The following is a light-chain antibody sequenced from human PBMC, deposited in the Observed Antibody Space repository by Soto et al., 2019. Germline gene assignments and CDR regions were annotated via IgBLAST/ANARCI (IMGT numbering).Light chain of an antibody. J-gene: IGKJ4*01. CDR2: AAS. CDR3: QQYYSYPLT. CDR1: ERVNNY. Sequence: IRMTQSPPSLSASTGDRVTITCRASERVNNYLAWYQQKPGRAPELLIYAASTLQSGVPSRFSGSGFGTEFTLTISFLQSEDFATYYCQQYYSYPLTFGGGTKVDIK. V-gene: IGKV1-8*01.